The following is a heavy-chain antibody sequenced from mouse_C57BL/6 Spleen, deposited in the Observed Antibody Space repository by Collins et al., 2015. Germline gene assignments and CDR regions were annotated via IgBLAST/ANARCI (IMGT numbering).Heavy chain of an antibody. CDR3: ARRYYYGSSPYYYAMDY. V-gene: IGHV1-77*01. Sequence: QVQLQQSGAELASPGRSVKLSCKASGYTFTDYYINWVKQRTGQGLEWIGEIYPGSGNTYYNEKFKGKATLTADKSSSTAYMQLSSLTSEDSAVYFCARRYYYGSSPYYYAMDYWGQGTSVTVSS. J-gene: IGHJ4*01. D-gene: IGHD1-1*01. CDR1: GYTFTDYY. CDR2: IYPGSGNT.